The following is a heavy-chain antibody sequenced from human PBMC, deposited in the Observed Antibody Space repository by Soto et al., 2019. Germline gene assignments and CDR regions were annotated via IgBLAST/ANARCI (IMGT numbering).Heavy chain of an antibody. Sequence: EVQLVESGGGLVQPGGSLKLSCAASGFTFSGSAMHWVRQASGKGLEWVGRIRSKANSYATAYAASVKGRFTISRDDSKNTAYLQMNSLKTEDTAVYYCTRLFQSYYYYMDVWGKGTKVTVSS. CDR3: TRLFQSYYYYMDV. J-gene: IGHJ6*03. CDR1: GFTFSGSA. V-gene: IGHV3-73*01. CDR2: IRSKANSYAT.